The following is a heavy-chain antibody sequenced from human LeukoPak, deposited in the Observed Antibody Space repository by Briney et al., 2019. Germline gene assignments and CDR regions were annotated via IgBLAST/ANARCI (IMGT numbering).Heavy chain of an antibody. CDR2: LHADSGMT. CDR3: VKDFLHGPHIEPVGSVGPFDY. Sequence: GGSLRLSCAASGLTFSTYAMAWVRQAPGKGLEWVSGLHADSGMTYYADSVKGRFTISRDNSKNTLYFQMNSLRAEDTAVYYCVKDFLHGPHIEPVGSVGPFDYWGQGTLVTVSS. V-gene: IGHV3-23*01. D-gene: IGHD2-2*01. J-gene: IGHJ4*02. CDR1: GLTFSTYA.